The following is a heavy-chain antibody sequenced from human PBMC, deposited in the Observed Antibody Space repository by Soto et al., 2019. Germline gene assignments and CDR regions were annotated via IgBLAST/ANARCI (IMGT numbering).Heavy chain of an antibody. CDR3: AAGEASSRNLAPYYLDF. CDR2: IHYSGTT. V-gene: IGHV4-59*01. J-gene: IGHJ4*02. Sequence: WETLSLTCTVSGGSMRNYFWTWIRQPPGKGLQWIGYIHYSGTTSFFPSYNPSLRSRVTISEDTSKNQFSLKLLSVTTADTAVYFCAAGEASSRNLAPYYLDFWGQGTLVTVSS. CDR1: GGSMRNYF. D-gene: IGHD6-13*01.